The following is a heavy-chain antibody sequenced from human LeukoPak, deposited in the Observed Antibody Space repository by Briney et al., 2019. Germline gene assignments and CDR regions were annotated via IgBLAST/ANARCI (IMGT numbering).Heavy chain of an antibody. CDR2: IYDSGSA. D-gene: IGHD3-3*01. Sequence: SETLSLTCTVSGVSINSHYWSWIRQPPGKGLEWIGFIYDSGSANYKSSLESRVTMTLDTSKNQFSLKLNSVTAADTAVYYCARVLQNYYHLDVWGKGTTVTVSS. J-gene: IGHJ6*03. CDR3: ARVLQNYYHLDV. V-gene: IGHV4-59*11. CDR1: GVSINSHY.